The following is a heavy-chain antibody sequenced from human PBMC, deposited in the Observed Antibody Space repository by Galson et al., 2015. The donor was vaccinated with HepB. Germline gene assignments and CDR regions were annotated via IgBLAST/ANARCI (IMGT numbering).Heavy chain of an antibody. D-gene: IGHD6-19*01. J-gene: IGHJ4*02. V-gene: IGHV3-7*03. Sequence: SLRLSCAGSGITFSNYWMSWVRQAPGKGLEWVANIKQDGSGEYYVDSVRGRFTISGDNAKDSLYLQMNSLRAEDTAVYYCVRGPERQQWLVRTIEYWGQGTLVTVSS. CDR1: GITFSNYW. CDR3: VRGPERQQWLVRTIEY. CDR2: IKQDGSGE.